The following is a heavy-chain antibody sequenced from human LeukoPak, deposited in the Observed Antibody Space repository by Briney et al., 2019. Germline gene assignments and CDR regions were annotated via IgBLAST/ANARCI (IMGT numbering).Heavy chain of an antibody. CDR2: INHSGST. CDR1: GGSFSGYY. D-gene: IGHD3-22*01. CDR3: ARGRSRRFDSSGYYYGGY. J-gene: IGHJ4*02. Sequence: SETLSLTCAVYGGSFSGYYWSWIRQPPGKGLEWIGEINHSGSTNYNPSLKSRITISVDTSKNQFSLKLSSVTAADTAVYYCARGRSRRFDSSGYYYGGYWGQGTLVTVSS. V-gene: IGHV4-34*01.